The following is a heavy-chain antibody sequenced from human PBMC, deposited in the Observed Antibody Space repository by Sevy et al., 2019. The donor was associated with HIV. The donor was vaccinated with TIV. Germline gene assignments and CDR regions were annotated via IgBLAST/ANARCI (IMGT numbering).Heavy chain of an antibody. CDR3: AKDGVSRNKLWDWFDP. J-gene: IGHJ5*02. D-gene: IGHD2-21*01. Sequence: GGSQRLSCATSGFTFNIYAMSWVRQAPGKGLEWVSTIGGGDTYYADSVKGRFTISRDDSKSAVYLQMNSLRADDTAVYYCAKDGVSRNKLWDWFDPWGQGTLVTVSS. V-gene: IGHV3-23*01. CDR1: GFTFNIYA. CDR2: IGGGDT.